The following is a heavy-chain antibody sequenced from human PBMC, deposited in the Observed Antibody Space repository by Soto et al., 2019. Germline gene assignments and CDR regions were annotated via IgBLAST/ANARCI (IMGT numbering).Heavy chain of an antibody. D-gene: IGHD5-12*01. CDR1: VFNGRRYW. CDR2: IKEDGSEI. Sequence: PWWSLRLSCSVSVFNGRRYWMSWIRQAPGKGLEWVASIKEDGSEIYYLQSVRGRFAISRDSAGNALQLAMNYLSAEDTATYFCARDIGFDYVNWGQGTLVTVSS. CDR3: ARDIGFDYVN. J-gene: IGHJ4*02. V-gene: IGHV3-7*01.